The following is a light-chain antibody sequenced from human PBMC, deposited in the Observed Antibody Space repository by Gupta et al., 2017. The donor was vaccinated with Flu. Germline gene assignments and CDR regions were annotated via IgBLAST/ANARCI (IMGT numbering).Light chain of an antibody. CDR1: SSNIGAGFD. CDR3: QSYDSSLSAFYV. Sequence: QSVLTQPPSVSGAPGQRVSISCTGSSSNIGAGFDVHWYQQLPGTAPRLLIYDNTNRPSGVPDRFSASKSGTSASLAITGLQAEDEADYYCQSYDSSLSAFYVFGTGTKVTVL. V-gene: IGLV1-40*01. CDR2: DNT. J-gene: IGLJ1*01.